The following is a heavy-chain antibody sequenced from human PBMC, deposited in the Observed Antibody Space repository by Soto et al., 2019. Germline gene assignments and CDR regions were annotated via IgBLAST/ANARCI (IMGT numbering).Heavy chain of an antibody. Sequence: PGESLKISCKGSGYSFTSYWISWVRQMPGKGLEWMGRIDPSDSYTNYSPSFQGHVTISADKSISTAYLQWSSLKASDTAMYYCARQGAVAGLNYYYYGIDVWGQGSTVTVSS. V-gene: IGHV5-10-1*01. J-gene: IGHJ6*02. CDR3: ARQGAVAGLNYYYYGIDV. CDR2: IDPSDSYT. D-gene: IGHD6-19*01. CDR1: GYSFTSYW.